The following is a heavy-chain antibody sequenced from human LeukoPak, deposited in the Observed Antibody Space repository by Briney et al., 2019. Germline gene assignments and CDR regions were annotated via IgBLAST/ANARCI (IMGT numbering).Heavy chain of an antibody. CDR3: ARDSWRYCSSTSCSHFDY. CDR1: GYTFTGYY. J-gene: IGHJ4*02. Sequence: ASVKVSCKASGYTFTGYYMHWVRQAPGQGLEWMGWINPNSGGTNYAQKFQGRVTVTRDTSISTAYMELSRLRSDDTAIYYCARDSWRYCSSTSCSHFDYWGQGTLVTVSS. D-gene: IGHD2-2*01. V-gene: IGHV1-2*02. CDR2: INPNSGGT.